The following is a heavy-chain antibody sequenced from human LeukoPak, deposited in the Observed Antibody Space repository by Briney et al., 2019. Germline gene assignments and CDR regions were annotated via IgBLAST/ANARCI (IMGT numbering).Heavy chain of an antibody. V-gene: IGHV4-59*08. CDR2: IYNSGTI. CDR1: GGSISSYY. Sequence: PSETLSLTCTVSGGSISSYYWSWIRQPPGKGLEWIGYIYNSGTINYNPSLKSRVTISVDTSKNQFSLKLTSVTAADTAVYYCARARDTANFDYWGQGTLVTVSP. J-gene: IGHJ4*02. D-gene: IGHD5-18*01. CDR3: ARARDTANFDY.